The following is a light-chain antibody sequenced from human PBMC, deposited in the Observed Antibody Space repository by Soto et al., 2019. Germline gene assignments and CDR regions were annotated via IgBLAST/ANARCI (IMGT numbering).Light chain of an antibody. Sequence: EIVMTHSPATLSVSPGERATLSCRASQSVSNNLAWYQQNPGQAPRLLIYGASTRATAIPARFSGSGSGTEFTLTISSLQSEYFAVYFGHQYDNLPYTFGQGTKLEIK. CDR1: QSVSNN. J-gene: IGKJ2*01. CDR3: HQYDNLPYT. CDR2: GAS. V-gene: IGKV3-15*01.